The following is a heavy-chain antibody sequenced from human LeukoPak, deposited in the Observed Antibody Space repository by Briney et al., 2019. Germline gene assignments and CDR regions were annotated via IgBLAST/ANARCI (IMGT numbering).Heavy chain of an antibody. J-gene: IGHJ4*02. CDR1: GYTFTNYY. CDR3: ARDVASSGYYWD. D-gene: IGHD3-22*01. V-gene: IGHV1-46*01. CDR2: INPSGGSA. Sequence: ASVKVSCKTSGYTFTNYYMHWVRQAPGQGLEWMGIINPSGGSASYAQKFQGRVTMTRDTSTSTVYMELSSLRSEDTAVYYCARDVASSGYYWDWGQGTLVTVSS.